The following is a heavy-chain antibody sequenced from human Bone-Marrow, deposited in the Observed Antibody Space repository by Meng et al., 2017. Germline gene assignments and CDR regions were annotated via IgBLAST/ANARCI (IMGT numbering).Heavy chain of an antibody. CDR1: GGSISSSSYY. D-gene: IGHD3-10*01. CDR2: IYYSGST. J-gene: IGHJ6*02. V-gene: IGHV4-39*07. CDR3: ARAYGSGSYYKRGYYYYGMDV. Sequence: SETLSLTCTVSGGSISSSSYYWGWIRQPPGKGLEWIGSIYYSGSTYYNPSLKSRVTISVDTSKNQFSLKLSSVTAADTAVYYCARAYGSGSYYKRGYYYYGMDVWGQGTTVTVSS.